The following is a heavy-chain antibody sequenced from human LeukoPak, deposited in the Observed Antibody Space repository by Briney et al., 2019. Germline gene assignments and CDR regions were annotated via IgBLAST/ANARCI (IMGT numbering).Heavy chain of an antibody. J-gene: IGHJ6*02. D-gene: IGHD3-10*01. CDR2: INPNSGGT. CDR1: GYTFTGYY. Sequence: ASVKVSCKASGYTFTGYYMHWERQAPGQGLEWMGWINPNSGGTNYAQKFQGRVTMTRDTSISTAYMELSRLRSDDTAVYYCARAVNMVRGVIITLDYYGMDVWGQGTTVTVSS. V-gene: IGHV1-2*02. CDR3: ARAVNMVRGVIITLDYYGMDV.